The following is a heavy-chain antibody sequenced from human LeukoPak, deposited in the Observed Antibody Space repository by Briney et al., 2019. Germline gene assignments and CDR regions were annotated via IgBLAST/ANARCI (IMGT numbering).Heavy chain of an antibody. CDR1: VGSISSGSYY. J-gene: IGHJ4*02. V-gene: IGHV4-61*02. D-gene: IGHD5-18*01. Sequence: SQTLSLTCTVSVGSISSGSYYWSWIRQPAGKGREWIGRIYTSGSTNYNPSLKSRVTISVDTSKTQFSLKLSSVTAADTAVYYCARSGAAMVIAFFDYWGQGTLVTVSS. CDR3: ARSGAAMVIAFFDY. CDR2: IYTSGST.